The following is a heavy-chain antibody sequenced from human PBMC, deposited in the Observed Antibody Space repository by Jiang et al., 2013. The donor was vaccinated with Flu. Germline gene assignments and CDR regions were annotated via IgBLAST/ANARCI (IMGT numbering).Heavy chain of an antibody. Sequence: LLKPSETLSLTCTVSGGSISSSSYYWGWIRQPPGKGLEWIGSIYYSGSTYYNPSLKSRVTISVDTSKNQFSLKLSSVTAADTAVYYCARHLQTGYCSGGSCYLIDYWGQGTLVTVSS. CDR3: ARHLQTGYCSGGSCYLIDY. J-gene: IGHJ4*02. CDR2: IYYSGST. V-gene: IGHV4-39*01. CDR1: GGSISSSSYY. D-gene: IGHD2-15*01.